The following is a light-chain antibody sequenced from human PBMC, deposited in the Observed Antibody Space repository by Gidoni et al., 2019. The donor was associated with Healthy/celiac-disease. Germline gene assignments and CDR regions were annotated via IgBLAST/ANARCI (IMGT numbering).Light chain of an antibody. CDR1: NIGSQS. CDR2: DDS. CDR3: QVWDSISDHHVV. Sequence: SYVLTQPPSVSVAPGKTARITCGGNNIGSQSVHWYQQKPGQAPVLVVYDDSDRPSGIPEQFSGSNSGNTATLTISRVEAGDEADYYCQVWDSISDHHVVFGGGTKLTV. V-gene: IGLV3-21*03. J-gene: IGLJ2*01.